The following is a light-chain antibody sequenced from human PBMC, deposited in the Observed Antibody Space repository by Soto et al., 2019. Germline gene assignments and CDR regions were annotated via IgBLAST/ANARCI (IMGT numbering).Light chain of an antibody. V-gene: IGKV1-5*01. CDR2: HAS. Sequence: DNEMTRSRSTLPASIENERKSACRASQSISNWLAWYQQKPGTAPKLLIYHASTLERGAPSRFSGSGYGTESTLTISSLQPDDFATYYCQQYNSQSFGQGTKVDIK. J-gene: IGKJ1*01. CDR1: QSISNW. CDR3: QQYNSQS.